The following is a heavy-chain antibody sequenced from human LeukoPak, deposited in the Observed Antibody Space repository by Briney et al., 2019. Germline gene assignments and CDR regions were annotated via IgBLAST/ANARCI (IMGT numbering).Heavy chain of an antibody. J-gene: IGHJ6*02. CDR3: AKESSYYDFWSGYPDV. CDR1: GFTFSSYG. D-gene: IGHD3-3*01. V-gene: IGHV3-30*18. CDR2: ISYDGSNK. Sequence: TGGSLRLSCAASGFTFSSYGMHWVRQAPGKGLEWVAVISYDGSNKYYADSVKGRFTISRDNSKNTLYLQMNSLRAEDTAVYYCAKESSYYDFWSGYPDVWGQGTTVTVSS.